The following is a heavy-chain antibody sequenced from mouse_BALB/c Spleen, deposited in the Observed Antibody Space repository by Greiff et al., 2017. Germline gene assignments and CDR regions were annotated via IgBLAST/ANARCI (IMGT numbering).Heavy chain of an antibody. CDR2: IWSGGST. D-gene: IGHD2-2*01. J-gene: IGHJ3*01. V-gene: IGHV2-2*02. CDR3: ARKGIYYGYDGFAY. Sequence: VKLQESGPGLVQPSQSLSITCTVSGFSLTSYGVHWVRQSPGKGLEWLGVIWSGGSTDYNAAFISRLSISKDNSKSQVFFKMNSLQANDTAIYYCARKGIYYGYDGFAYWGQGTLVTVSA. CDR1: GFSLTSYG.